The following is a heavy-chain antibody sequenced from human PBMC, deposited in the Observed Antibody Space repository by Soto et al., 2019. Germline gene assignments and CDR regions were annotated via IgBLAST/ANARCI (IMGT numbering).Heavy chain of an antibody. D-gene: IGHD3-9*01. V-gene: IGHV3-23*01. J-gene: IGHJ4*02. CDR3: ATSFRYFDN. Sequence: GSLRLYCAGSGXTATTTPLSWVRQPPGKGLELVTAISGTASRTYYVDSVKGRFFISIYNSKNTVTLQMNNLTVDDTAVYYCATSFRYFDNWGQGTQATVSS. CDR1: GXTATTTP. CDR2: ISGTASRT.